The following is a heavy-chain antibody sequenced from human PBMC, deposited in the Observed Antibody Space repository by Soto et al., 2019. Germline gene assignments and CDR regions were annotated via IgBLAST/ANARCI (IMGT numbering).Heavy chain of an antibody. CDR1: GFTFSSYA. Sequence: GSLRLSCAASGFTFSSYAMSWVRQAPGKGLEWVSAISGSGGSTYYADSVKGRFTISRDNSKNTLYLQMNSLRAEDTAVYYCAKVGWNSSGYYRTVDDWGQGTLVTVSS. V-gene: IGHV3-23*01. CDR2: ISGSGGST. D-gene: IGHD3-22*01. J-gene: IGHJ4*02. CDR3: AKVGWNSSGYYRTVDD.